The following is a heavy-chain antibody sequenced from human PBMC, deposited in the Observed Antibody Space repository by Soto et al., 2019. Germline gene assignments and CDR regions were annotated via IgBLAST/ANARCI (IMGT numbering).Heavy chain of an antibody. CDR1: GGSISSSNW. CDR2: ISRSGTT. Sequence: QVQLQESGPGLVKPSGTLSLTCAVSGGSISSSNWWTWVRQPPGKGLEWIGEISRSGTTNYKTSLKSRVTISVDKSKNQFSLKLGSVTAADTAMYYCARDSASSGVFTWGQGTMVTVSS. V-gene: IGHV4-4*02. CDR3: ARDSASSGVFT. J-gene: IGHJ3*01. D-gene: IGHD6-19*01.